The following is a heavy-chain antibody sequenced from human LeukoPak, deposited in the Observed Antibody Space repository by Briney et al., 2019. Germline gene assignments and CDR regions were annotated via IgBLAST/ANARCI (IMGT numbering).Heavy chain of an antibody. CDR2: IYHSGST. D-gene: IGHD1-26*01. V-gene: IGHV4-38-2*02. CDR3: ARGGNYWPQWWFDP. J-gene: IGHJ5*02. CDR1: GYSISSGYY. Sequence: SETLSLTCTVSGYSISSGYYWGWIRQPPGKGLEWIGSIYHSGSTYCNPSLKSRVTMSLDASKNQFSLELNSVTPADTAVYYCARGGNYWPQWWFDPWGRGTLVSVSS.